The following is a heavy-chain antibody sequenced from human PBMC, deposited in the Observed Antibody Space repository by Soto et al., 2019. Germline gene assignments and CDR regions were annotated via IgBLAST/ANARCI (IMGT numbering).Heavy chain of an antibody. CDR2: INPSGGIT. CDR3: ATGISTARYYCYYGMDG. V-gene: IGHV1-46*01. J-gene: IGHJ6*02. Sequence: ASVKVSCKASGYTLTSYYLHWVRQAPGQGPEWMGIINPSGGITNDAQKFQDRVTMTSDTSTSTVSMELSSLRYEDTAVYYCATGISTARYYCYYGMDGWGQGTTVT. CDR1: GYTLTSYY. D-gene: IGHD2-8*02.